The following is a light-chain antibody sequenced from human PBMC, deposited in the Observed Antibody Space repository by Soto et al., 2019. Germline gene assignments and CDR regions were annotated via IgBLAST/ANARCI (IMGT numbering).Light chain of an antibody. CDR2: GAS. Sequence: EIVMTQSPATLSVSPGERATLSCRASQSVRSNLAWYQQKPGQAPRLLIYGASTRATGIPARLSGSESGTDFTLTSRRLLSEDLAVYYCQQYNNWPRGTFGQGTQVESK. V-gene: IGKV3-15*01. CDR3: QQYNNWPRGT. CDR1: QSVRSN. J-gene: IGKJ1*01.